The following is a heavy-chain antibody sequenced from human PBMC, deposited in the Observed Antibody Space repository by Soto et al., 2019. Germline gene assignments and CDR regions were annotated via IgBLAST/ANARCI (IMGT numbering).Heavy chain of an antibody. D-gene: IGHD2-15*01. CDR1: GFTFSSYG. CDR3: ARSECSGGSCYFAFDI. Sequence: GGSLRLSCAASGFTFSSYGMHWVRQAPGKGLEWVAVIWYDGSNKYYADSVKGRFTISRDNSKNTLYLQMNSLRAEDTALYYCARSECSGGSCYFAFDIWGQGTMVTVSS. CDR2: IWYDGSNK. J-gene: IGHJ3*02. V-gene: IGHV3-33*01.